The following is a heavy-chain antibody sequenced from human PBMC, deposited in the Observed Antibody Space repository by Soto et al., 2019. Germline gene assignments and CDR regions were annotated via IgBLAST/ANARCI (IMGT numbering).Heavy chain of an antibody. CDR1: GFTFRSFA. D-gene: IGHD6-6*01. CDR3: AKDVSSVPYYFDC. J-gene: IGHJ4*02. V-gene: IGHV3-23*01. CDR2: ISATGDNT. Sequence: EVQLLESGGGLVQPGGSLRLSCAASGFTFRSFATSWVRQAPGKGVEWVSTISATGDNTYYADFVKGRFTISRDNSKNTLYLQMNSLRAEDTAVYYCAKDVSSVPYYFDCWGQGALVTVSS.